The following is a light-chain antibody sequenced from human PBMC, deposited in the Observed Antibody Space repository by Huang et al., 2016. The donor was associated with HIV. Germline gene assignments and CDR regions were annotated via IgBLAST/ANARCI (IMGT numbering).Light chain of an antibody. Sequence: DIQMTQSPSSLSAFVGDTVTITCRASQGISNSVAWYQQKPGKAPKLLLYSTSILESGVPSRFRGGGSGTDYTLTINSLQPDDFATYYCQQYYTSPTFGQGSKVEIK. CDR2: STS. CDR3: QQYYTSPT. CDR1: QGISNS. V-gene: IGKV1-NL1*01. J-gene: IGKJ1*01.